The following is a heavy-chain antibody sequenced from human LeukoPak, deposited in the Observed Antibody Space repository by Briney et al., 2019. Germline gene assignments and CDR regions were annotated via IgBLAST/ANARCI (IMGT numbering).Heavy chain of an antibody. V-gene: IGHV3-7*01. D-gene: IGHD3-3*01. J-gene: IGHJ4*02. Sequence: GGSLRLSCAASGFTFSTYSMNWVRQAPGKGLEWVANIKQDGSEKYYVDSVKGRFTVSRDNAKNSLYLQMNSLSAEDTAVYYCARDRRYDFWSGRLYWGQGTLVTVSS. CDR1: GFTFSTYS. CDR2: IKQDGSEK. CDR3: ARDRRYDFWSGRLY.